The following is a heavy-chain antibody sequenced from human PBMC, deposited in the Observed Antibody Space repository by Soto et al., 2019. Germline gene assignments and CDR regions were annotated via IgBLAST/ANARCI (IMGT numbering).Heavy chain of an antibody. Sequence: PGGPLRVRWAAWGFTFCIYWMSWVRQANGKGLEWVANIKQDGSEKYYVDSVKGRFTISRDNAKNSLYLQMNSLRAEDTAVYYCACWGYSSSWSLYYYYYYYMDVWGKGTTVTVSS. CDR2: IKQDGSEK. CDR1: GFTFCIYW. J-gene: IGHJ6*03. V-gene: IGHV3-7*01. CDR3: ACWGYSSSWSLYYYYYYYMDV. D-gene: IGHD6-13*01.